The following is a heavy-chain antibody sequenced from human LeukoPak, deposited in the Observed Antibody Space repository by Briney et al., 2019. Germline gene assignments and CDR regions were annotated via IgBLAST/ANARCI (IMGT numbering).Heavy chain of an antibody. D-gene: IGHD2-2*03. CDR1: GGSFSGYY. V-gene: IGHV4-34*01. CDR3: ARYFGYCSSTSCYQRGIHAFDI. CDR2: INHSGST. Sequence: SETLSLTCAVYGGSFSGYYWSWIRQPPGKGLEWIGEINHSGSTNYNPSLKSRVTISVDTSKNQFSLKLSSVTAADTAVYYCARYFGYCSSTSCYQRGIHAFDIWGQGTMVTIPS. J-gene: IGHJ3*02.